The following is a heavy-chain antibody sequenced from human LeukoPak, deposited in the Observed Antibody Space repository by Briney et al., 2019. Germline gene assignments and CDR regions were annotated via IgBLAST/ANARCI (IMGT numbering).Heavy chain of an antibody. J-gene: IGHJ4*02. CDR1: GFTFDDYG. D-gene: IGHD5-18*01. V-gene: IGHV3-20*04. Sequence: GGSLRLACAASGFTFDDYGMSRVRQAPGKGLEWVSGINWNGGSTGYADSVKGRFTISRDNAKNSLYLQMNSLRAEDTALYYCARALGALGGYSYGYAYWGQGTLVTVSS. CDR2: INWNGGST. CDR3: ARALGALGGYSYGYAY.